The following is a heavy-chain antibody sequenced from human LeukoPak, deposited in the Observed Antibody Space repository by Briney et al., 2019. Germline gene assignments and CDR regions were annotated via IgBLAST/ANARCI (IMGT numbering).Heavy chain of an antibody. J-gene: IGHJ4*02. D-gene: IGHD2-21*01. Sequence: KFQGRVTITRDTSASTAYMELSSLRSEDTAVYYCARVARRTLHELDYWGQGTLVTVSS. CDR3: ARVARRTLHELDY. V-gene: IGHV1-3*01.